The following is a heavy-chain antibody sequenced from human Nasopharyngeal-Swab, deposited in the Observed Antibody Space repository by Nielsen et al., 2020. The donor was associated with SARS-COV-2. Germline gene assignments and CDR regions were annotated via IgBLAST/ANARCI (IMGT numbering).Heavy chain of an antibody. J-gene: IGHJ4*02. Sequence: ASVKVSCKVSGYTLTELSMHWVRQATGQGLEWMGWMNPNSGNTGYAQKFQGRVTMTRNTSISTAYMELSSLRSEDTAVYYCARGVVAGYWGQGTLVTVSS. CDR3: ARGVVAGY. D-gene: IGHD2-2*01. CDR2: MNPNSGNT. CDR1: GYTLTELS. V-gene: IGHV1-8*01.